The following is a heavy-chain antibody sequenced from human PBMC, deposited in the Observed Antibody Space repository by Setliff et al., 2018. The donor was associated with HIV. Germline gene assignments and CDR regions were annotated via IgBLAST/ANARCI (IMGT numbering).Heavy chain of an antibody. CDR3: ASPTYVYDSSGYYYGLPNWYFDL. Sequence: SETLSLTCTVSGGSISSSGFYWGWIRQTPAKGLEWIGSIYYSGSTYYNPSLQTRVNIAVDPSKNKFSLKLSSVTAEDTAVYYCASPTYVYDSSGYYYGLPNWYFDLWGRGTLVTVSS. CDR2: IYYSGST. D-gene: IGHD3-22*01. J-gene: IGHJ2*01. CDR1: GGSISSSGFY. V-gene: IGHV4-39*01.